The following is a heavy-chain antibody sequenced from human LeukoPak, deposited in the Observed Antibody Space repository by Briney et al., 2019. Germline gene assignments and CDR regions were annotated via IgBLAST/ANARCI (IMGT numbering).Heavy chain of an antibody. D-gene: IGHD6-19*01. CDR1: GGSISSGGYY. CDR3: ARLSSRWYFSPDY. Sequence: SEILSLTCTVSGGSISSGGYYWSWIRQHPGKGLEWIGYIYYSGSTYYNPSLKSRVTISVDTSKNQFSLNLSSVTAADTAVYYCARLSSRWYFSPDYWGQGTLVTVSS. J-gene: IGHJ4*02. CDR2: IYYSGST. V-gene: IGHV4-31*03.